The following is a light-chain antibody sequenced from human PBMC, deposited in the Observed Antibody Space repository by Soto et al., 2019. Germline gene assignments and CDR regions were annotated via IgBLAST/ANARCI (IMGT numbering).Light chain of an antibody. Sequence: EIVMTQSPATLSVSPGDRATLSCRASQSVSSNLAWYQQKPGQAPRVLIFGASTRATGIPARFSGSGSGTEFTLTISSLQSEDFAAYYCQQYNNWPPWTFGQGTKVEIK. J-gene: IGKJ1*01. V-gene: IGKV3-15*01. CDR1: QSVSSN. CDR3: QQYNNWPPWT. CDR2: GAS.